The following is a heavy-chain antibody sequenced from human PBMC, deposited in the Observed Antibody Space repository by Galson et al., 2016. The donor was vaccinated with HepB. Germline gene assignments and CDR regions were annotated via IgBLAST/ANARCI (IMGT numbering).Heavy chain of an antibody. CDR3: ARDITIFGVVPRGWFDP. V-gene: IGHV4-59*01. D-gene: IGHD3-3*01. CDR1: GGSISSYY. CDR2: IYYSGST. J-gene: IGHJ5*02. Sequence: LSLTCTVSGGSISSYYWSWIRQPPGKGLEWIGYIYYSGSTNYNPSLKSRVTISVDTSKNQFSLKLSSVTAADTAVYYCARDITIFGVVPRGWFDPWGQGTLVTVSS.